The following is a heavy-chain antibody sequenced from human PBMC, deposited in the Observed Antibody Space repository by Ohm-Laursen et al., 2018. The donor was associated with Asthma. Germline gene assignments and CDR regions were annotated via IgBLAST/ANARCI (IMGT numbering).Heavy chain of an antibody. D-gene: IGHD1-26*01. V-gene: IGHV3-21*01. CDR1: GYTFSRYS. CDR3: ARIGPEWELPGREYSLHH. Sequence: GSPRLSCSASGYTFSRYSIHWVRQIPGKGLEWVASISTASSFIYYADSVRGRFTTSRDNARNSVYLQMNSLRAEDTALCYCARIGPEWELPGREYSLHHWGEGTLVTVSS. J-gene: IGHJ1*01. CDR2: ISTASSFI.